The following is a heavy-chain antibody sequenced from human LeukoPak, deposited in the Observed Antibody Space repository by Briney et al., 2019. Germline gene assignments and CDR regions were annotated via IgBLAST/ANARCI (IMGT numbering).Heavy chain of an antibody. D-gene: IGHD3-16*01. J-gene: IGHJ4*02. Sequence: PGGSLRLSCAASGFTFGNAWMSWVRQAPGKGLEWVGRIKSKIDGGTTDYAAPVKGRFTISRDDSKNTLYLQMNSLKTEDTAVYYCTTDGGRKSRPYHFDYWGQGTLVTVSS. CDR1: GFTFGNAW. V-gene: IGHV3-15*01. CDR2: IKSKIDGGTT. CDR3: TTDGGRKSRPYHFDY.